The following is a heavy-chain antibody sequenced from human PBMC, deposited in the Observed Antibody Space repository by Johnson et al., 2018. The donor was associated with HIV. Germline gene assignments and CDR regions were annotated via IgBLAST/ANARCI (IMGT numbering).Heavy chain of an antibody. CDR1: GFIFSYYG. CDR3: ARESLRRIAVSGPGDSAFDI. V-gene: IGHV3-NL1*01. CDR2: IYSGGST. D-gene: IGHD6-19*01. Sequence: QVQLVESGGGEVQPGRSLRLSCAPSGFIFSYYGMHWVRQAPGKGLEWVSVIYSGGSTYYADSVKGRFTISRDNSKNTLYLQMNSLRAGDTAVYYCARESLRRIAVSGPGDSAFDIWGQGTMVTVSS. J-gene: IGHJ3*02.